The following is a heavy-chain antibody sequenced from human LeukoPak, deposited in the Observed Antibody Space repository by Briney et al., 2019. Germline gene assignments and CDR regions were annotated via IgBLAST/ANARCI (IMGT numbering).Heavy chain of an antibody. J-gene: IGHJ5*02. D-gene: IGHD6-13*01. Sequence: ASVKVSCKASGYTFTSYGFSWVRQAPGQGLEWMGWVSAYNGNTNYAQKFQGRVTLTTDTSTRTAYMELRSLTSDDTAVYYCARDGPGVETGGPQQTWFDPWGQGTLVTVSS. V-gene: IGHV1-18*01. CDR3: ARDGPGVETGGPQQTWFDP. CDR2: VSAYNGNT. CDR1: GYTFTSYG.